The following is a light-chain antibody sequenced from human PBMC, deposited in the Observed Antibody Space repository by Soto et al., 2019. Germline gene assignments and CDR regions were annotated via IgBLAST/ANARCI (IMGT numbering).Light chain of an antibody. CDR3: QQYHSSPVT. J-gene: IGKJ1*01. CDR2: GAS. CDR1: QRVSSSY. Sequence: EIVVTQSPGTLSLSPGERATLSCRASQRVSSSYLAWYQQKPGQTPRLLIYGASDKATGIPDRFSGSGSGTDFTLTISRLEPEDFAVYYCQQYHSSPVTFGQGTKVEIK. V-gene: IGKV3-20*01.